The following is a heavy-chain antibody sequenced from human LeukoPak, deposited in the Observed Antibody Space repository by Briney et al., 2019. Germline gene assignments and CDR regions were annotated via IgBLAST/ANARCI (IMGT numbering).Heavy chain of an antibody. Sequence: SETLSLTCTVSGASIRSSYWSWIRQSPGKGLEWIGYIYHSGNTNYNPSLESRVTISIDTSKNQFSLKLSSVTAADTAVYYCARGYFDSSGYSNPFDRWGQGTLVTVSS. CDR3: ARGYFDSSGYSNPFDR. CDR1: GASIRSSY. CDR2: IYHSGNT. V-gene: IGHV4-59*01. D-gene: IGHD3-22*01. J-gene: IGHJ4*02.